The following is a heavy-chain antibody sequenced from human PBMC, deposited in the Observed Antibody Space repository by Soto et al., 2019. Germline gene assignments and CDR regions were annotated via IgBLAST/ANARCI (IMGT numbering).Heavy chain of an antibody. J-gene: IGHJ4*02. CDR1: GFPFTTAGVA. V-gene: IGHV2-5*01. D-gene: IGHD5-12*01. CDR2: ICYNDER. Sequence: SGPTLVNPTQTLTLTCTLPGFPFTTAGVAVGWIRQTPGGALEWLTLICYNDERRFSPSLNTRLTITGDTPKNQVVLSLTNVDPGDTATYFCAHSDGGYEIIYFDFWGQGIPVTVSS. CDR3: AHSDGGYEIIYFDF.